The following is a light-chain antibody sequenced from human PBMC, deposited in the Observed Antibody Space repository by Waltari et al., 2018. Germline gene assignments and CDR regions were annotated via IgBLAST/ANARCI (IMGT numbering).Light chain of an antibody. V-gene: IGKV1-5*03. J-gene: IGKJ4*01. CDR3: QEYDSLPVT. Sequence: DIQMTQSPSTLSASVGDRITITCRTSQSVKNNLVWYQQKPGKAPKVLIHKASRLEGGVPSRFSGSGYGTEFTLTISSLQPDDFATYYCQEYDSLPVTFGGGTRVEIK. CDR2: KAS. CDR1: QSVKNN.